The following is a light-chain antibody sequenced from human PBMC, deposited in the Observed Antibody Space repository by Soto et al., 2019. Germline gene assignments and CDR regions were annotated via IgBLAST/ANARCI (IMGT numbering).Light chain of an antibody. V-gene: IGKV1-39*01. J-gene: IGKJ1*01. CDR3: QQSYSSSWT. CDR2: TAS. Sequence: DIQMTQSSSSLSASVGDRVTITWRASQSISSYLNWYQQKPGKAPRLLIYTASSLQSGVPSRFGGSGSGTDFTLTISSLQPEDFANYYCQQSYSSSWTFGQGTKVDIK. CDR1: QSISSY.